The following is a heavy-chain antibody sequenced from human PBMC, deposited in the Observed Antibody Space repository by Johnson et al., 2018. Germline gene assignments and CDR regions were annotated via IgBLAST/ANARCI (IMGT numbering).Heavy chain of an antibody. D-gene: IGHD2-15*01. Sequence: QVQLQESGPGLVKPSETLSLTCTVSGGSVSSGVYYWSWIRQPPGKGLEWIGYISYSGNTNYNPSLKSRLSISKDTSKNQFSLKPSSGTAADTAVYYCAREIGIWMTANWFDPWGQGTLVTVSS. CDR2: ISYSGNT. CDR1: GGSVSSGVYY. J-gene: IGHJ5*02. CDR3: AREIGIWMTANWFDP. V-gene: IGHV4-61*08.